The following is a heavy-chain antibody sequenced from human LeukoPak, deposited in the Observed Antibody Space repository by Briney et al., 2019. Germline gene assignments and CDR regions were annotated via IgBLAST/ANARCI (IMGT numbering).Heavy chain of an antibody. CDR2: VYPGDFT. CDR3: AIGGVIWRMDV. V-gene: IGHV3-66*01. D-gene: IGHD2/OR15-2a*01. Sequence: PGGSLRLSCAVSGFTVTSNYMSWVRQAPGKGLEWVSVVYPGDFTYHADSVKGRFTISRDTSKNTVYLRMNSLRAEDTAVYYCAIGGVIWRMDVWGQGTTVTVSS. CDR1: GFTVTSNY. J-gene: IGHJ6*02.